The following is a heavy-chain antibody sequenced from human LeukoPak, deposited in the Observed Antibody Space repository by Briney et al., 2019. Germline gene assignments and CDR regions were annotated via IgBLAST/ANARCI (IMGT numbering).Heavy chain of an antibody. V-gene: IGHV3-21*01. CDR2: ISSSSSYI. Sequence: PGGSLRLSCAASGFTFSSYSMNWVRQAPGKGLEWVSSISSSSSYIYYADSVKGRFTISRDNAKNSLYLQMNSLRAEDTAVYYCASTTRGHSSGWYYYYYGMDVWGQGTTVTVSS. CDR3: ASTTRGHSSGWYYYYYGMDV. J-gene: IGHJ6*02. CDR1: GFTFSSYS. D-gene: IGHD6-19*01.